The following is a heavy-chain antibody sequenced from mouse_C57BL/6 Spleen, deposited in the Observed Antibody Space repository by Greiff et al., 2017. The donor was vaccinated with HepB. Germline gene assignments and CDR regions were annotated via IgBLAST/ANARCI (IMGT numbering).Heavy chain of an antibody. Sequence: QVQLQQPGAELVKPGASVKLSCKASGYTFTSYWMHWVKQRPGQGLEWIGMIHPNSGSTNYNEKFKSKATLTVDKSSSTAYMQLSSLTSEDSAVYYCARPGSSGYPFAYWGQGTLVTVSA. CDR2: IHPNSGST. CDR3: ARPGSSGYPFAY. CDR1: GYTFTSYW. J-gene: IGHJ3*01. V-gene: IGHV1-64*01. D-gene: IGHD3-2*02.